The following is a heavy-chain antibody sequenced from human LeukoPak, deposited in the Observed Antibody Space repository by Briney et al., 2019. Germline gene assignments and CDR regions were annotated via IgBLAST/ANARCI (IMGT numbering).Heavy chain of an antibody. Sequence: GRSLRLSCAASGFTFSSYCMHWVRQAPGKGLEWVADIWYDGSNKYYADSVRGRFTVSRDNSKNTLYLQMNSLRAEDTAVYYCAKDGEDVCSSTSCKSRAYYYYYYMDVWGKGTTVTVSS. J-gene: IGHJ6*03. CDR1: GFTFSSYC. D-gene: IGHD2-2*01. CDR2: IWYDGSNK. CDR3: AKDGEDVCSSTSCKSRAYYYYYYMDV. V-gene: IGHV3-33*03.